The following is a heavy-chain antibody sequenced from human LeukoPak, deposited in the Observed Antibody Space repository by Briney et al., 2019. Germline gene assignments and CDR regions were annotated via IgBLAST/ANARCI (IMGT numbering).Heavy chain of an antibody. Sequence: KPSETLSLTCAVYGGSFSGYYWSWIRQPPGKGLEWIGEINHSGSTNYNPSLKSRVTISVDTSKNQFSLKLSSVTAADTAVYYCARLAKPKYCSSTSCYRVEQSRFDPWGQGTLVTVSS. CDR2: INHSGST. J-gene: IGHJ5*02. CDR1: GGSFSGYY. D-gene: IGHD2-2*02. V-gene: IGHV4-34*01. CDR3: ARLAKPKYCSSTSCYRVEQSRFDP.